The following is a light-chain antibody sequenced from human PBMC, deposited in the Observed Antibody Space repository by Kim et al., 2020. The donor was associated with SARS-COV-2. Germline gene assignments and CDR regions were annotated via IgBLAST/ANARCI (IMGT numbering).Light chain of an antibody. Sequence: PGKTARVSGGGTSCGSKSVHWYHQKSGQAPVLVMYYDSDRPSGIPERFSGSNSGNTATLTISRVEAGDEADYYCQVWDSSSDHRVVFGGGTQLTVL. CDR1: SCGSKS. J-gene: IGLJ2*01. V-gene: IGLV3-21*04. CDR2: YDS. CDR3: QVWDSSSDHRVV.